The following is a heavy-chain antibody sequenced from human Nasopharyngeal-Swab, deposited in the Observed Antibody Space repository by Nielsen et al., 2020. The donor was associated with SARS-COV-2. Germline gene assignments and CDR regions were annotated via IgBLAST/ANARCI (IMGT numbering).Heavy chain of an antibody. D-gene: IGHD6-19*01. V-gene: IGHV2-26*01. Sequence: RQAPGKALEWFAHIFSNDEKSYSTSLKSRLTISKDTSKSQVVLTMTNMDPVDTATYYCARMEAIAVAGYYYYYGMDVWGQGTTVTVSS. CDR2: IFSNDEK. CDR3: ARMEAIAVAGYYYYYGMDV. J-gene: IGHJ6*02.